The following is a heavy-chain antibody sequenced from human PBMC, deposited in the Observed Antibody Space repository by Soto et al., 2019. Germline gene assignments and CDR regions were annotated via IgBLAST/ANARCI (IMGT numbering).Heavy chain of an antibody. J-gene: IGHJ5*02. CDR1: GFSLSTSGMC. V-gene: IGHV2-70*01. CDR3: ARAVAGHGSYNWFDP. CDR2: IDWDDDK. D-gene: IGHD6-19*01. Sequence: SGPTLVNPTQTLTLTCTFSGFSLSTSGMCVSWIRQPPGKALEWLALIDWDDDKYYSTSLKTRLTISKDTSKNQVVLTMTNMDPVDTATYYCARAVAGHGSYNWFDPWGQGTLVTVSS.